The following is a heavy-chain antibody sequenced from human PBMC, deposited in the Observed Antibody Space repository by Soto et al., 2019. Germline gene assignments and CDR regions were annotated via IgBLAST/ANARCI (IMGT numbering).Heavy chain of an antibody. CDR2: ISGSGGST. D-gene: IGHD3-22*01. V-gene: IGHV3-23*01. CDR3: ATPFPYYYDSSGLSPY. J-gene: IGHJ4*02. Sequence: GGSLRLSCAASGFTFSSYAMSWVRQAPGKGLEWVSAISGSGGSTYYADSVKGRFTISRDNSKNTLYLQMNSLRAEDTAVYYCATPFPYYYDSSGLSPYWGQGTLVTVSS. CDR1: GFTFSSYA.